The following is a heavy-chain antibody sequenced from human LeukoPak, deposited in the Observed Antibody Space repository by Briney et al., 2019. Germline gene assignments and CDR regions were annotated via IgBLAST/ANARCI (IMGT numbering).Heavy chain of an antibody. V-gene: IGHV4-34*01. J-gene: IGHJ4*02. CDR2: INHSGNT. CDR1: GGSLSGYY. CDR3: ARQGSGTSYYYYPFPY. D-gene: IGHD1-26*01. Sequence: PSETLSLTCAVYGGSLSGYYWSWIRQPPGKGLEWIGEINHSGNTNYNPSLKSRVTMSADTSKNHFYLRLSSVTAADTAVYYCARQGSGTSYYYYPFPYWGQGTLVTVSS.